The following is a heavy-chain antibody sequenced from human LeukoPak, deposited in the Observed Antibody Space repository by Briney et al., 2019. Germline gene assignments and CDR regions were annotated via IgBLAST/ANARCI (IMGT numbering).Heavy chain of an antibody. J-gene: IGHJ6*03. CDR2: IIPIFGTA. CDR1: GGTFSSYA. Sequence: SVKVSCKASGGTFSSYAISWVRQAPGQGLEWMGRIIPIFGTANYAQKFQGRVTITTDESTSTAYMELSSPRSEDTAVYYCARGPKYSGYDYGDYYYYYMDVWGKGTTVTVSS. CDR3: ARGPKYSGYDYGDYYYYYMDV. D-gene: IGHD5-12*01. V-gene: IGHV1-69*05.